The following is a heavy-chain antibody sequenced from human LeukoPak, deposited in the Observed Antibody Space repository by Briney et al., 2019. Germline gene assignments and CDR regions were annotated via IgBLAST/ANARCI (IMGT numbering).Heavy chain of an antibody. Sequence: ETLSLTCAVSGGSISSSNWWSWVRQPPGKGLEWVSAISGSGGSTYYADSVKGRFTISRDNSKNTLYLQMNSLRAEDTAVYYCAKDNIAAASDYWGQGTLVTVSS. CDR2: ISGSGGST. V-gene: IGHV3-23*01. CDR1: GGSISSSN. D-gene: IGHD6-13*01. J-gene: IGHJ4*02. CDR3: AKDNIAAASDY.